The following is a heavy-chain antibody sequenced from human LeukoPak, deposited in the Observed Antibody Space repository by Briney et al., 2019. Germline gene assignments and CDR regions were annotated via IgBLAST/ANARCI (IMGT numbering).Heavy chain of an antibody. CDR3: ARAISSGSYYSRYYYYMDV. CDR1: GYTFTSYG. Sequence: GASVKVSCKASGYTFTSYGISWVRQAPGQGLEWMGWISAYNGNTNYAQKLQGRVTMTTDTSTSTAYMELRSLRSDDTAVYYCARAISSGSYYSRYYYYMDVWGKGTTVTVSS. CDR2: ISAYNGNT. D-gene: IGHD3-10*01. J-gene: IGHJ6*03. V-gene: IGHV1-18*01.